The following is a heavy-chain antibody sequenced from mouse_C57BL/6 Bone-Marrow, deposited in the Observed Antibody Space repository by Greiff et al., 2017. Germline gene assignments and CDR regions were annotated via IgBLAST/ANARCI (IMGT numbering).Heavy chain of an antibody. CDR3: TTIGSSSYWYFDV. J-gene: IGHJ1*03. Sequence: EVQLQQSGAELVRPGASVKLSCTASGFNIKDYYMHWVKQRPEQGLEWIGRIDPEDGDTEYAPKFQGKATMTADTSSNTAYLQLSSLTSEDTAVYYCTTIGSSSYWYFDVWGTGTTVTVSS. D-gene: IGHD1-1*01. CDR2: IDPEDGDT. V-gene: IGHV14-1*01. CDR1: GFNIKDYY.